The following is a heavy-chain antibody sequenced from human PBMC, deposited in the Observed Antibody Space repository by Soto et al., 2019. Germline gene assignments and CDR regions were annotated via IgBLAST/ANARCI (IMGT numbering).Heavy chain of an antibody. CDR3: ARGSYFDY. CDR2: ISTYNGNT. CDR1: GYTFTSYG. J-gene: IGHJ4*02. V-gene: IGHV1-18*01. Sequence: ASVKVSCKASGYTFTSYGIIWVRQAPGQGLEWMGWISTYNGNTEYAQNLQGRVTLTTDTSTSTAYMELRSLRFDDTAVYYCARGSYFDYWGQGALVTVSS.